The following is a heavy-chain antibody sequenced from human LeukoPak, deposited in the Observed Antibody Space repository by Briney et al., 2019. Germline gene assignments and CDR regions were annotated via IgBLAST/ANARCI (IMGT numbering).Heavy chain of an antibody. CDR3: AKDPMTTVTLIDY. D-gene: IGHD4-17*01. CDR2: ISGSAGIT. Sequence: QTGGSLRLSRAASGFTFSSYAMSWVRQAPGKRLEWVSGISGSAGITYYADSVKGRFTISRDDSKNTLYLQLNSLRAEDTAVYYCAKDPMTTVTLIDYWGQGTLVTVSS. V-gene: IGHV3-23*01. J-gene: IGHJ4*02. CDR1: GFTFSSYA.